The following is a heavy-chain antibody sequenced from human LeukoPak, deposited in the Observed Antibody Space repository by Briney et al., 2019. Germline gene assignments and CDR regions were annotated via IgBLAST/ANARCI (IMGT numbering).Heavy chain of an antibody. CDR3: ARYLYSSGWYLGWFDP. D-gene: IGHD6-19*01. J-gene: IGHJ5*02. CDR2: ISAYNGNT. CDR1: GHTFTSYG. Sequence: GASVKVSCKASGHTFTSYGISWVRQAPGQGLEWMGWISAYNGNTNYAQKLQGRVTMTTDTSTSTAYMELRSLRSDDTAVYYCARYLYSSGWYLGWFDPWGQGTLVTVSS. V-gene: IGHV1-18*01.